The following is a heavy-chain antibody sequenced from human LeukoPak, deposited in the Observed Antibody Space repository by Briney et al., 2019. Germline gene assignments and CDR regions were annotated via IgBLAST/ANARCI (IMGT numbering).Heavy chain of an antibody. Sequence: GGSLRLSCAASGFTFSSYGMHWVRQAPGKGLEWVAVIWYDGSNKYYADSVKGRFTISRDNSKNTLYLQMNSLRAEDTAVYYCARETMITFGGVIAYYFDYWGQGTLVTVSS. CDR1: GFTFSSYG. CDR3: ARETMITFGGVIAYYFDY. D-gene: IGHD3-16*02. V-gene: IGHV3-33*01. CDR2: IWYDGSNK. J-gene: IGHJ4*02.